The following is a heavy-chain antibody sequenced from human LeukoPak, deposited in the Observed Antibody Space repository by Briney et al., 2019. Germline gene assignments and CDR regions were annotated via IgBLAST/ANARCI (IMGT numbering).Heavy chain of an antibody. CDR1: GGSFSGYY. CDR2: INHSGST. D-gene: IGHD2-2*01. Sequence: PSETLSLTCAVYGGSFSGYYWSWIRQPPGKGLEWIWEINHSGSTNYNPSLKSRFTISVDTSKNQFSLKLSSVTAADTAVYYCARGADIVVVPAGLYYFDYWGQGTLVTVSS. CDR3: ARGADIVVVPAGLYYFDY. V-gene: IGHV4-34*01. J-gene: IGHJ4*02.